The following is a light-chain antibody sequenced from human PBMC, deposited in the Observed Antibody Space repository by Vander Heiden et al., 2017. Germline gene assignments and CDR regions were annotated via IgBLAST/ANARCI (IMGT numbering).Light chain of an antibody. CDR3: RQTLQNPPWT. Sequence: DIVMTQSPLSLPVTPGEPASISCRSSQSLLHSNGYNYLDWYLQKPGQSPQLLIYLGSNRDSGVPDRFSGSGLGTDFTLKISRGEAEDVGVYYCRQTLQNPPWTFGQGTKMDIK. J-gene: IGKJ2*02. CDR1: QSLLHSNGYNY. V-gene: IGKV2-28*01. CDR2: LGS.